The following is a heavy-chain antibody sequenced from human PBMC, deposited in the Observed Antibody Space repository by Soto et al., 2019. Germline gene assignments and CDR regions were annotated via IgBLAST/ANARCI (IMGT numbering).Heavy chain of an antibody. CDR3: ARIYGDYGEAFDI. CDR1: GGSISSYY. V-gene: IGHV4-59*01. CDR2: IYYSGST. D-gene: IGHD4-17*01. Sequence: ASETLSVTCTVSGGSISSYYWSWIRQPPGKGLEWIGYIYYSGSTNYNPSLKSRVTISVDTSKNQFSLKLSSVTAADTAVYYCARIYGDYGEAFDIWGQGTVVTVSS. J-gene: IGHJ3*02.